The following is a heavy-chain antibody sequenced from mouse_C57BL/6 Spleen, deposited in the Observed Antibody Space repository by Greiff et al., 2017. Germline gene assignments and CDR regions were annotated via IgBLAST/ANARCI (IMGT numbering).Heavy chain of an antibody. Sequence: EVQLQESGPGLVKPSQSLSLTCSVTGYSITSGYYWNWIRQFPGNKLEWMGYISYDGSNNYNPSLKNRISITRDTSKNQFFLKLNSVTTEDTATYYCAKSSGYQAWFAYWGQGTLVTVSA. CDR2: ISYDGSN. CDR1: GYSITSGYY. D-gene: IGHD3-2*02. V-gene: IGHV3-6*01. CDR3: AKSSGYQAWFAY. J-gene: IGHJ3*01.